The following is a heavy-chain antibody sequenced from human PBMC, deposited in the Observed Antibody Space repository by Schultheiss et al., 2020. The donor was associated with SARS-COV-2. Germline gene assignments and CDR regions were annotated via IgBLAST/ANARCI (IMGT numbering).Heavy chain of an antibody. CDR3: ARSVTGRSYYYYYYMDV. D-gene: IGHD1-20*01. CDR2: IYHSGST. J-gene: IGHJ6*03. Sequence: GSLRVSCAVSGGSISSSNWWSWVRQPPGKGLEWIGEIYHSGSTNYNPSLKSRVTISVDKSKNQFSLKLSSVTAADTAVYYCARSVTGRSYYYYYYMDVWGKGTTVTVSS. CDR1: GGSISSSNW. V-gene: IGHV4-4*02.